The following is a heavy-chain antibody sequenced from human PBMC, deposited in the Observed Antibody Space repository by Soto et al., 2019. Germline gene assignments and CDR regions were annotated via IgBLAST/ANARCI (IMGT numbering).Heavy chain of an antibody. D-gene: IGHD2-15*01. J-gene: IGHJ5*02. CDR3: AHSLLLGYCSGGSCYSVWFDP. CDR1: GFSLSTNGVG. Sequence: SGPTLVNPTQTLTLTCTFSGFSLSTNGVGVGWIRQPPGKALEWLALIYWDDDKRYSPSLKSRLTITKDTSKNQVVLTMTNMDPVDTATYYCAHSLLLGYCSGGSCYSVWFDPWGQGTLVTVSS. CDR2: IYWDDDK. V-gene: IGHV2-5*02.